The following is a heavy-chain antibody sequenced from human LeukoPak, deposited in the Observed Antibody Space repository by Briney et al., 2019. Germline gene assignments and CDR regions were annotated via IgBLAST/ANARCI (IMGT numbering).Heavy chain of an antibody. CDR2: STGTGYST. V-gene: IGHV3-23*01. J-gene: IGHJ4*02. CDR1: EFTFSNYA. CDR3: ARSPVTSDY. D-gene: IGHD4-17*01. Sequence: PGGSLRLSCAASEFTFSNYAMSWVRQAPGKGLEWVSGSTGTGYSTYYADSVKGRFTISRDNSKNSLYLQMNSLRAEDTAVYYCARSPVTSDYWGQGTLVTVSS.